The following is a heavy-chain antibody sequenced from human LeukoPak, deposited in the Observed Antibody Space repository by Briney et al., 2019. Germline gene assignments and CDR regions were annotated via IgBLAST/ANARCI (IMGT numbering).Heavy chain of an antibody. CDR3: ARDFGQYKLNGGYYFDY. J-gene: IGHJ4*02. Sequence: GGSLRLSCAASGFTFNSYEMDWVRQAPGKGLEWVSYISSSGSTIYYADSVKGRFTISRDNAKNSLYLQMNSLRAEDTAVYYCARDFGQYKLNGGYYFDYWGQGTLVTVS. CDR2: ISSSGSTI. CDR1: GFTFNSYE. D-gene: IGHD3-10*01. V-gene: IGHV3-48*03.